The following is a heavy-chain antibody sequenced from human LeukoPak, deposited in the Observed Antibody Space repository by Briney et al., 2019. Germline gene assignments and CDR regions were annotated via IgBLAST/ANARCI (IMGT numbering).Heavy chain of an antibody. D-gene: IGHD1-1*01. V-gene: IGHV3-9*01. CDR2: ISWDSGSS. Sequence: PGRPLRLSCAASGFNLDDYAMHWVRQAPGKGLEWVSSISWDSGSSVYVDSVKGRFTISRDNAKNSLYLQMDSLTPEDSALYYCVKDLRLDLHLDTFHIWGRGTRVTVSS. CDR1: GFNLDDYA. J-gene: IGHJ3*02. CDR3: VKDLRLDLHLDTFHI.